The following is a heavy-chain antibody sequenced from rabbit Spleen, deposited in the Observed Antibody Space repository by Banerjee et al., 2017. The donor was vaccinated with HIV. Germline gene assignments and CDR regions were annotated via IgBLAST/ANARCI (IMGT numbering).Heavy chain of an antibody. J-gene: IGHJ6*01. CDR3: ARDTGSSFSSYGMDL. CDR1: GLDFSNYYY. D-gene: IGHD8-1*01. V-gene: IGHV1S40*01. CDR2: IVIDSTGDT. Sequence: QSLQESGGGLVKPEGSLTLTCTASGLDFSNYYYACWIRQAPGKGLERTACIVIDSTGDTDYASWAKGRFTISKTSSTTVTLEMTSLTVADTATYFCARDTGSSFSSYGMDLWGPGTLVTVS.